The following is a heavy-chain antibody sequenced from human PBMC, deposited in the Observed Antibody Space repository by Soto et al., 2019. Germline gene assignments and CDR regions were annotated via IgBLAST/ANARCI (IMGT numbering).Heavy chain of an antibody. CDR3: VRPRSVTAFYYGLDA. CDR2: IWYGGSEK. CDR1: GFTFSSYG. Sequence: PGGSLRLSCAASGFTFSSYGMHWVRQAPGKGLEWVAFIWYGGSEKYYADSVKGRFTISRDNSRNTLYLQMNSLRVGETAVYYCVRPRSVTAFYYGLDAWGQGTTVTVSS. J-gene: IGHJ6*02. V-gene: IGHV3-33*01. D-gene: IGHD2-21*02.